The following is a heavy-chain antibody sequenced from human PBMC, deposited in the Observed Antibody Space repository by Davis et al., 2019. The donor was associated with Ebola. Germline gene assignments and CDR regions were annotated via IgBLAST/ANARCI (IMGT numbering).Heavy chain of an antibody. Sequence: SETLSLTCTVSGVSISSHYWSWIRQPPGKGLEWIGYMYYSGSTKYHPSLKSRVAMSGLASKNQFSLKLTSVTAADTAVYYCARHGGGTYSQFDYWGQGTLVTVSS. V-gene: IGHV4-59*08. J-gene: IGHJ4*02. CDR1: GVSISSHY. CDR3: ARHGGGTYSQFDY. CDR2: MYYSGST. D-gene: IGHD3-10*01.